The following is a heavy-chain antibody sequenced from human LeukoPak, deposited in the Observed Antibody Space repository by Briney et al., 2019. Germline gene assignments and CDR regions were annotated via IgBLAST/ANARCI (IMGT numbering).Heavy chain of an antibody. Sequence: KTSETLSLTCTVSGGSVSSGSYYWSWIRQPPGKGLEWIGHMYYSGTTHYNPSLKSRVTISVDTSKNQFSLKLTSVTAADTAMYYCARRRGDFWSDYYAFDYWGQGTLVTISS. J-gene: IGHJ4*02. V-gene: IGHV4-61*01. CDR2: MYYSGTT. D-gene: IGHD3-3*01. CDR1: GGSVSSGSYY. CDR3: ARRRGDFWSDYYAFDY.